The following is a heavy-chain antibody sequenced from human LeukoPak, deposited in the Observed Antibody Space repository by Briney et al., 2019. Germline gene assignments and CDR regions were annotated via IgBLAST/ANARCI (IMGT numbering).Heavy chain of an antibody. J-gene: IGHJ3*02. CDR2: ISGSGGST. Sequence: PGGSLRLSCAASGFTFSSYGMSWVRQAPGKGLEWVSAISGSGGSTYYADSVKGRFTISRDNSKNTLYLQMNSLRAEDTAVYYCAKSNRIVPAVDAFDIWGQGTMVTVSS. CDR1: GFTFSSYG. D-gene: IGHD2-2*01. V-gene: IGHV3-23*01. CDR3: AKSNRIVPAVDAFDI.